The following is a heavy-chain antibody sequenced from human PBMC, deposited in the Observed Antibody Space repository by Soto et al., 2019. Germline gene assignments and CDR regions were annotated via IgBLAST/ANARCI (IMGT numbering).Heavy chain of an antibody. J-gene: IGHJ4*02. D-gene: IGHD6-13*01. CDR2: ISYDGSNK. Sequence: LRLSCAASGFTFSSYAMHWVRQAPGKGLEWVAVISYDGSNKYYADSVKGRFTISRDNSKNTLYLQMNSLRAEDTAVYYCARETTAAAGPKLFDYWGQGTLVTVYS. CDR3: ARETTAAAGPKLFDY. CDR1: GFTFSSYA. V-gene: IGHV3-30-3*01.